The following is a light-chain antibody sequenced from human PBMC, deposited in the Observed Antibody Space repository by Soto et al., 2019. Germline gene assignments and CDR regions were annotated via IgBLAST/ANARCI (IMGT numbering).Light chain of an antibody. CDR2: AAS. CDR1: QSIRND. V-gene: IGKV1-17*01. Sequence: DIQMTQAPSSLSASVGDRVTITCRASQSIRNDLGWYQQKPGKAPKRLIYAASTLQNGVLSRFSGSGSGTEFTLTISSLQPADFATYYCQHHNSYLALTFGGGTKVEIK. CDR3: QHHNSYLALT. J-gene: IGKJ4*01.